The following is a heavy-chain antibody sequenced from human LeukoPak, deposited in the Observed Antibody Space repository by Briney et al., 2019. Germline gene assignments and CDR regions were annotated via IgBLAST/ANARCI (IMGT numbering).Heavy chain of an antibody. J-gene: IGHJ4*02. V-gene: IGHV4-38-2*02. D-gene: IGHD2/OR15-2a*01. CDR2: IYHSGST. Sequence: SETLSLTCTVSGYSISSGYYWGWIRQPPGKGLAWIGTIYHSGSTYYNPSLKSRVIISVDTSKNQFSLKLSSVTAADTAVYYCAKGPLLWDWGQGTLVTVSS. CDR3: AKGPLLWD. CDR1: GYSISSGYY.